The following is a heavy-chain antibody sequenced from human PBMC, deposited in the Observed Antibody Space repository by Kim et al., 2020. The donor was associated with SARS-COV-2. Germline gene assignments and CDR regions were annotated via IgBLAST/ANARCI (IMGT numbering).Heavy chain of an antibody. CDR2: ISWNSGSI. CDR1: GFTFDDYA. J-gene: IGHJ1*01. Sequence: GGSLRLSCAASGFTFDDYAMHWVRQAPGKGLEWVSGISWNSGSIGYADSVKGRFTISRDNAKNSLYLQMNSLRAEDTALYYCAKGGVPNWLTGYLEYFQHWGQGTLVTVSS. V-gene: IGHV3-9*01. CDR3: AKGGVPNWLTGYLEYFQH. D-gene: IGHD3-9*01.